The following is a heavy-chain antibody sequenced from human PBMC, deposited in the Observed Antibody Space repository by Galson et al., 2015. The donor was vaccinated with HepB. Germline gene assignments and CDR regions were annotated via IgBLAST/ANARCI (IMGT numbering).Heavy chain of an antibody. CDR2: INHSGST. D-gene: IGHD3-22*01. V-gene: IGHV4-34*01. CDR1: GASISSYY. Sequence: LTCSVSGASISSYYWSWIRQPPGKGLEWIGEINHSGSTNYNPSLKSRVTISVDTSKNQFSLKLSSVTAADTAVYYCARVLPYDSSGYYYGYYYYYMDVWGKGTTVTVSS. J-gene: IGHJ6*03. CDR3: ARVLPYDSSGYYYGYYYYYMDV.